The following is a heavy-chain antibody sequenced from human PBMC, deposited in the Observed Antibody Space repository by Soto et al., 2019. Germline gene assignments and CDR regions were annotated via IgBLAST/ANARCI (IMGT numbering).Heavy chain of an antibody. CDR1: GGSFSGYY. CDR3: ARGDHYYGLNY. Sequence: SETLSLTCAVYGGSFSGYYWSWIRQPPGKGLEWIGEINHSGSTNYNPSLKSRVTISVDTSKNQFSLKLSSVTAADTAVYYCARGDHYYGLNYWGQGALVTVSS. J-gene: IGHJ4*02. D-gene: IGHD3-10*01. V-gene: IGHV4-34*01. CDR2: INHSGST.